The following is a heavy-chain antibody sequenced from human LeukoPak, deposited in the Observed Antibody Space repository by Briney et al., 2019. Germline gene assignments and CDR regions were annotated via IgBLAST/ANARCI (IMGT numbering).Heavy chain of an antibody. V-gene: IGHV3-23*01. J-gene: IGHJ4*02. CDR3: GTAFEF. CDR2: ISIDGGRT. Sequence: GGSLRLSCAASGFTFSSYAMSWVRQAPGKGPEWVSTISIDGGRTYYADSVKGRFTVSRDPSKNPLYLQMNSLRAEDTAVYYCGTAFEFWGQGTLVTVSS. CDR1: GFTFSSYA.